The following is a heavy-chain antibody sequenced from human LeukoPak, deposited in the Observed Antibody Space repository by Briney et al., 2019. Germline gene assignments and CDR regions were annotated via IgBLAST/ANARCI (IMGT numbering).Heavy chain of an antibody. D-gene: IGHD1-26*01. J-gene: IGHJ4*02. Sequence: SETLSLTCAVSGASISSSNYYWGWVRQPPGKGLEWIGEINHSGSTNYNPSLKTRVTISVDTSKNQFSLNLTSVTAADTAVYYSARRSYNSPFRYWGQGTLVTVSS. CDR3: ARRSYNSPFRY. CDR2: INHSGST. CDR1: GASISSSNYY. V-gene: IGHV4-39*07.